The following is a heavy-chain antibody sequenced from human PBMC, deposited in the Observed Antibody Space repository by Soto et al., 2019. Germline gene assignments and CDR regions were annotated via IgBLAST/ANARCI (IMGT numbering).Heavy chain of an antibody. CDR3: ARVPHCSGGSCYPTRCFDP. J-gene: IGHJ5*02. V-gene: IGHV4-31*03. D-gene: IGHD2-15*01. Sequence: QVQLQESGPGLVKPSQTLSLTCTVSGGSISSGGYYWSWIRQHPGKGLEWIGYIYYSGSTYYNPSLKSRVTISVDTSNNQFSLKLSSVTAAHTAVYYCARVPHCSGGSCYPTRCFDPWGQGTLVTVSS. CDR1: GGSISSGGYY. CDR2: IYYSGST.